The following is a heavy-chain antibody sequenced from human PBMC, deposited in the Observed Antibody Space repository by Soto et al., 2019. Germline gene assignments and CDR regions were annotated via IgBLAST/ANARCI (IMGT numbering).Heavy chain of an antibody. D-gene: IGHD2-2*01. CDR3: ARETHFDIVVVPAVHYYYYGMDV. CDR2: ISAYNGNT. V-gene: IGHV1-18*01. CDR1: GYTFTSYG. Sequence: ASVKVSCKASGYTFTSYGISWVRQAPGQGLEWMGWISAYNGNTNYAQKLQGRVTMTTDTSTSTAYMELRSLRSDDTAVYYCARETHFDIVVVPAVHYYYYGMDVWGQGTTVTVSS. J-gene: IGHJ6*02.